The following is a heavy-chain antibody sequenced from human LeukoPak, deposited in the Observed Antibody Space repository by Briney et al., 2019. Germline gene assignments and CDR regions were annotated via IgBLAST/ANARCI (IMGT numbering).Heavy chain of an antibody. CDR3: AKDHGSSDWYYFDY. Sequence: PGGSLRLSCAASGFTFSSYAMHWVRQAPGKGLEWVAFIHYDGSNNYYADSVKGRFTTSRDNSRNTLYLQMNTLRADDTAVYYCAKDHGSSDWYYFDYWGQGTLVTVSS. CDR2: IHYDGSNN. J-gene: IGHJ4*02. D-gene: IGHD6-13*01. V-gene: IGHV3-30*02. CDR1: GFTFSSYA.